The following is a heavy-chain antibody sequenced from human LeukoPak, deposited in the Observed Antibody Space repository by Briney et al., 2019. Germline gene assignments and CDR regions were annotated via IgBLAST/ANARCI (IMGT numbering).Heavy chain of an antibody. J-gene: IGHJ4*02. CDR3: ARVVVLWFGEQKGIDY. CDR2: ISAYNGNT. D-gene: IGHD3-10*01. CDR1: GYTFTSYG. Sequence: ASVKVSCKASGYTFTSYGISWVRQAPGQGLEWMGWISAYNGNTNYAQKLQGRVTMTTDTSTSTAYMELRSLRSDDTAVYYCARVVVLWFGEQKGIDYWGQGTLVTVSS. V-gene: IGHV1-18*04.